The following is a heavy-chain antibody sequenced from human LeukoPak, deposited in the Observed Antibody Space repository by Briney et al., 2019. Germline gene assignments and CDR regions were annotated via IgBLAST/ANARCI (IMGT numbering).Heavy chain of an antibody. J-gene: IGHJ3*02. V-gene: IGHV4-59*01. CDR3: ARVGAKSERRAFDI. D-gene: IGHD1-26*01. Sequence: SETLSLTCTVSGGSISNYYWSWIRQPPGKGLEWIGYIYYSGITNYNPSLKSRVTISLDTSKNQFSLKLTSVTAADTAVYYCARVGAKSERRAFDIWGQGTMVTVSS. CDR2: IYYSGIT. CDR1: GGSISNYY.